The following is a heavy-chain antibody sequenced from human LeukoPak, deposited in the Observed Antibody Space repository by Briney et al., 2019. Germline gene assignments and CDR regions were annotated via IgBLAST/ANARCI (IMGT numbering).Heavy chain of an antibody. CDR2: ISSSGSTI. D-gene: IGHD6-19*01. J-gene: IGHJ6*02. CDR3: ARGVIAVAGSPFDYYGMDV. CDR1: GFTFSSYE. V-gene: IGHV3-48*03. Sequence: PGGSLRLSCAASGFTFSSYEMNWVRQAPGKGLEWVSYISSSGSTIYYADSVKGRFTISRDNAKNSLYLQMNSLRAEDTAVYYCARGVIAVAGSPFDYYGMDVWGQGTTVTVSS.